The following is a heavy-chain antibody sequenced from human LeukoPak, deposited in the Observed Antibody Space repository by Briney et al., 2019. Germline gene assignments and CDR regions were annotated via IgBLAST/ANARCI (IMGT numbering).Heavy chain of an antibody. J-gene: IGHJ6*02. CDR2: IIPIFGTA. D-gene: IGHD3-22*01. CDR3: ARDRVVVLSLYYYYGMDV. CDR1: GGTFSSYA. Sequence: ASVKVSCKASGGTFSSYAISWVRQAPGQGLEWMGGIIPIFGTANYAQKFQGGVTITADESTSTAYMELSSLRSEDTAVYYCARDRVVVLSLYYYYGMDVWGQGTTVTVSS. V-gene: IGHV1-69*13.